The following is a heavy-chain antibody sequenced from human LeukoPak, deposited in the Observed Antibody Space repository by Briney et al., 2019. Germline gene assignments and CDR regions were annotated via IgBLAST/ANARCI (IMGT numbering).Heavy chain of an antibody. CDR1: GFSLNTRGVG. V-gene: IGHV2-5*02. CDR2: NYWDDDR. J-gene: IGHJ4*02. Sequence: SGPTLVNPTQTLTLTCTFSGFSLNTRGVGVGWIRQPPGRALEWLALNYWDDDRRYSPSLKSRLTITKDTSKNQVVLTMTNMDPVDTATYFCAHRKNYYDSSVFDNWGQGTLVPVSS. CDR3: AHRKNYYDSSVFDN. D-gene: IGHD3-22*01.